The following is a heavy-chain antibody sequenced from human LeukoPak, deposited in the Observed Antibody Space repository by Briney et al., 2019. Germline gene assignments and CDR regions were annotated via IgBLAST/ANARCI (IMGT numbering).Heavy chain of an antibody. CDR3: ARGMGDYGFH. CDR2: IIPIFGTA. CDR1: GGTFSSYA. D-gene: IGHD4-17*01. V-gene: IGHV1-69*05. J-gene: IGHJ4*02. Sequence: SVKVSRKASGGTFSSYAISWVRQAPGQGLEWMGRIIPIFGTANYAQKFQGRVTITTDESTSTAYMELSSLRSEDTAVYYCARGMGDYGFHWGQGTLVTVSS.